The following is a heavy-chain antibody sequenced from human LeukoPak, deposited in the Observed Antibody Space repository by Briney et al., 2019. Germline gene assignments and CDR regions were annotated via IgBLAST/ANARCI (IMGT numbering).Heavy chain of an antibody. V-gene: IGHV4-59*01. J-gene: IGHJ4*02. Sequence: SETLSLTCTVSGGSISSYYRSWIRQPPGKGLEWIGYIYYSGSTNYNTSLKSRVIISVDTSKNQFSLKLSAVTAADAAVYYCARAGRGGYVDYWGQGTLVTVSS. CDR1: GGSISSYY. CDR3: ARAGRGGYVDY. CDR2: IYYSGST. D-gene: IGHD3-22*01.